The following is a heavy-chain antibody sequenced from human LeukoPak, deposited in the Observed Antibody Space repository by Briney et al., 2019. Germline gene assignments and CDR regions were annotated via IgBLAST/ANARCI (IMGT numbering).Heavy chain of an antibody. Sequence: PGGSLRLSCAASGFSFSSFAMHWVRQAPGKGLEWLAVISFDGNDEYYADSVRGRFTISRDNSKNTVGLQMNSLRAEDTAVYYCARQRGYCSSGVCRGWFDPWGQGTLVTVSS. J-gene: IGHJ5*02. V-gene: IGHV3-30*07. CDR1: GFSFSSFA. CDR3: ARQRGYCSSGVCRGWFDP. CDR2: ISFDGNDE. D-gene: IGHD2-8*01.